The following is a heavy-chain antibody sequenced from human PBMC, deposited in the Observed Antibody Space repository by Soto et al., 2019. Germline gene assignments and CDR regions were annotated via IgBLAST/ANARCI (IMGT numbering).Heavy chain of an antibody. V-gene: IGHV2-5*02. D-gene: IGHD1-20*01. J-gene: IGHJ4*02. CDR3: AHRRGGYNWDDAQFDY. CDR2: NYWDDDN. CDR1: GFSLCSTAVG. Sequence: QIILKESGPTLVKPTQAITLTCTFSGFSLCSTAVGEGWIRQPPGKFAEWPALNYWDDDNRYSPSLNSRLTVTKDTSRNQVVLTMTNIDPVDTATYFCAHRRGGYNWDDAQFDYWGQGTLVTVSS.